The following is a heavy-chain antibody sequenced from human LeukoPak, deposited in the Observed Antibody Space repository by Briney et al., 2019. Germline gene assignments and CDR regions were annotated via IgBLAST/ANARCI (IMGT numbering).Heavy chain of an antibody. D-gene: IGHD3-3*01. V-gene: IGHV3-30*18. CDR1: GFTFSSYG. CDR3: VKDGGDEFWSGYRSH. Sequence: PGRSLRLSCAASGFTFSSYGMHWVRQAPGKGLEWVAVISYDGSNKYYADSVKGRFTISRDNSKNTLNLQMNSLRAEDTAVYFCVKDGGDEFWSGYRSHWGQGTLVTVSS. CDR2: ISYDGSNK. J-gene: IGHJ4*02.